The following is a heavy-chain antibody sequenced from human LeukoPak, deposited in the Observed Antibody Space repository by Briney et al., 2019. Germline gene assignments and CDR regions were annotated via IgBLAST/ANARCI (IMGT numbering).Heavy chain of an antibody. Sequence: PGESLKISCKASGYSFTSFWITWVRQMPGKGLEWMGKIDPSESYTNYSPSFEGHVTISSDKSITTAYLQWGSLQASDTAMYYCARWISASRFDYWGRGTLVTVSS. V-gene: IGHV5-10-1*01. J-gene: IGHJ4*02. CDR1: GYSFTSFW. CDR2: IDPSESYT. D-gene: IGHD2-2*03. CDR3: ARWISASRFDY.